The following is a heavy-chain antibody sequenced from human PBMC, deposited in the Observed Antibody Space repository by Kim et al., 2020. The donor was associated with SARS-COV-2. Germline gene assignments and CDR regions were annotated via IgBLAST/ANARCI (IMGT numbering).Heavy chain of an antibody. CDR1: GGSISSGGYY. J-gene: IGHJ4*02. CDR3: GGGHGNTGFDY. CDR2: IYYSGST. D-gene: IGHD3-16*01. V-gene: IGHV4-31*03. Sequence: SETLSLTCTVSGGSISSGGYYWSCIRQHPGKGLEFIGYIYYSGSTYYNPSLKSRVTISVDTSKNQFSLQLSSVTAADTAVYYCGGGHGNTGFDYWGQGTLVTVSS.